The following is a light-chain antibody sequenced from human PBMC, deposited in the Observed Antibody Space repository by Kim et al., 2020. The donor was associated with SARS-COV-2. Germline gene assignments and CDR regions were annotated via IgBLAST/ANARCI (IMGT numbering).Light chain of an antibody. J-gene: IGKJ1*01. CDR3: QKYNSAPWT. Sequence: ASVGDRVIITCRASQDIANALAWYQQKPGKVPQVLIYAASTLQSGDPSRFSGSGSGTEFTLTIVSLQTEDVATFYCQKYNSAPWTFGPGTKVDIK. CDR2: AAS. CDR1: QDIANA. V-gene: IGKV1-27*01.